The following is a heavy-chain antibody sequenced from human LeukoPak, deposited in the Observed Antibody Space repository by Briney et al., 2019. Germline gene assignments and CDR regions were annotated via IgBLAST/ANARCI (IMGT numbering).Heavy chain of an antibody. CDR1: GGSFSGYY. J-gene: IGHJ4*02. Sequence: SETLSLTCAVYGGSFSGYYWSWIRQPPGKGLEWIGEINHSGSTNYNPSLKSRVTISVDTSKNQFSLKLSSVTAADTAVYYCARILTKRGYSYGYLDYWGQGTLVTVSS. CDR3: ARILTKRGYSYGYLDY. V-gene: IGHV4-34*01. D-gene: IGHD5-18*01. CDR2: INHSGST.